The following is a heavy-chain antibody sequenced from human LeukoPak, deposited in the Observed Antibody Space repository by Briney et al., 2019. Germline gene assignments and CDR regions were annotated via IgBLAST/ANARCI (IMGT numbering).Heavy chain of an antibody. Sequence: GGSLKLSCAASGFTFINYWMNWVRQAPGKGLEWVAVISYDGSNKYYADSVKGRFTISRDNSKNTLYLQMNSLRAEDTAVYYCARGVAAAGTPPDYWGQGTLVTVSS. J-gene: IGHJ4*02. D-gene: IGHD6-13*01. CDR3: ARGVAAAGTPPDY. V-gene: IGHV3-30*03. CDR2: ISYDGSNK. CDR1: GFTFINYW.